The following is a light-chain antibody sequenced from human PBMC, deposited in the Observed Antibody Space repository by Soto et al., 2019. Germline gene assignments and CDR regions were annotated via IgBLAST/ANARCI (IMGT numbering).Light chain of an antibody. Sequence: QSVLTQPPSASGTPGQRVTISCSGSSSNIGINTVNWYQQFPGTAPKLMIYEVNKRPSGVPDRFSGSKSGNTASLTVSGLQAEDEADYYCSSYAGSSNVFGTGTKVTVL. CDR1: SSNIGINT. J-gene: IGLJ1*01. CDR3: SSYAGSSNV. V-gene: IGLV1-44*01. CDR2: EVN.